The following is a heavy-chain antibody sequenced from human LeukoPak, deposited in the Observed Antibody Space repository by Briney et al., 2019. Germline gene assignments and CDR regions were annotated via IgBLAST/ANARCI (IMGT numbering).Heavy chain of an antibody. Sequence: ASVKVSCKASGYTFTRYYMHWVRQAPGQGLEWMGWINPNSGGTNYAQKFQGRVTMTRDTSISTAYMELSRLRSDDTAVYYCARDSQLSRAYAIDIWGQGTMVTVSS. CDR1: GYTFTRYY. CDR3: ARDSQLSRAYAIDI. CDR2: INPNSGGT. J-gene: IGHJ3*02. D-gene: IGHD2-2*01. V-gene: IGHV1-2*02.